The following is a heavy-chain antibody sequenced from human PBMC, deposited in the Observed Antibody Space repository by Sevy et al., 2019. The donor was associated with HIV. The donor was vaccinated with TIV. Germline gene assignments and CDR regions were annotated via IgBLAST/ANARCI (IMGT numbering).Heavy chain of an antibody. Sequence: GGSLRLSCEASGFTFSSNAMSWVRQAPGKGLEWVSGISGGGGDTFYADSVKGRFTISRDNSKNTLFLQTNSLRAEDKALYYCVKGARYTIPNDAFDIWGQGTMVTVSS. CDR1: GFTFSSNA. CDR3: VKGARYTIPNDAFDI. V-gene: IGHV3-23*01. CDR2: ISGGGGDT. J-gene: IGHJ3*02. D-gene: IGHD2-2*02.